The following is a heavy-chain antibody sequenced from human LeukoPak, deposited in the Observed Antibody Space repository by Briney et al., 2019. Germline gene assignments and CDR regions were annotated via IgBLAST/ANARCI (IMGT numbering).Heavy chain of an antibody. CDR1: GGSFRDYY. Sequence: SEILSLTCVVYGGSFRDYYWSWIRQPPGKGLEWIGIIYYSGSTYYNLSLKSRVPISVDTSKSQFSLKVISVTAADTAVYYCARLRGLGPRDDFDIWGQGTMVTVSS. J-gene: IGHJ3*02. V-gene: IGHV4-34*01. CDR3: ARLRGLGPRDDFDI. D-gene: IGHD2-15*01. CDR2: IYYSGST.